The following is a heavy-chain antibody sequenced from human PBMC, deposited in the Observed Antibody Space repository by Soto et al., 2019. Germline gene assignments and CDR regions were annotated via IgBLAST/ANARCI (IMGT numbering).Heavy chain of an antibody. CDR3: ARGEHLISARPFDF. V-gene: IGHV3-30-3*01. CDR2: IAYDGDNK. CDR1: GFTFSNYA. J-gene: IGHJ4*02. D-gene: IGHD6-6*01. Sequence: QVQLVESGGGVVQPGKSLRLACAASGFTFSNYAIHWVRQAPGKGLDWVAVIAYDGDNKFYADSVKGRFIISRDNSKSTVFLQMNNLRVEDTAVYFCARGEHLISARPFDFWGQGTLVTVSS.